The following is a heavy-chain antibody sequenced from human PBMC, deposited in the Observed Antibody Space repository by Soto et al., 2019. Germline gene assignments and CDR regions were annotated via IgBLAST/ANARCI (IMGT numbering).Heavy chain of an antibody. V-gene: IGHV4-30-2*01. CDR1: GGSISTGDKS. CDR3: VREKLAYYDY. Sequence: SETLSLTCVVSGGSISTGDKSWGWIRQPPGRGLEWIGYIYHSGSTYYNPSLKRRVSISVDRSKNQFSLKLTSVTAADTAVYFCVREKLAYYDYWGPGTLVTV. D-gene: IGHD1-1*01. CDR2: IYHSGST. J-gene: IGHJ4*02.